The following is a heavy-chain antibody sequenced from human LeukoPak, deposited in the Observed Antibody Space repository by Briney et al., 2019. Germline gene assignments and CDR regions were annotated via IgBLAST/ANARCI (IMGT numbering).Heavy chain of an antibody. CDR1: GFTFW. Sequence: GGSLRLSCAASGFTFWMHWVRQAPGKGLVWVSQINSDGSSTSYADSVKGRFTISRDNAKNTLYLQMNSLRPEDTAVYYCGNLDWGQGTLVTVSS. CDR2: INSDGSST. V-gene: IGHV3-74*01. CDR3: GNLD. J-gene: IGHJ4*02.